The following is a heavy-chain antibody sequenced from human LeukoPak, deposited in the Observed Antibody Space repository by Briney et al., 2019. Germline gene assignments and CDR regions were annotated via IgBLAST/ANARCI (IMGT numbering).Heavy chain of an antibody. Sequence: GGSLRLSCAASGFTFSSYEMNWVRQAPGKGLEWVSYISSSGRTIYYADSVKGRFTISRDNAKNSLYLRMNSLRAEDTAVYYCAKGPGWFDPWGQGTLVTVSS. CDR1: GFTFSSYE. V-gene: IGHV3-48*03. CDR2: ISSSGRTI. J-gene: IGHJ5*02. CDR3: AKGPGWFDP.